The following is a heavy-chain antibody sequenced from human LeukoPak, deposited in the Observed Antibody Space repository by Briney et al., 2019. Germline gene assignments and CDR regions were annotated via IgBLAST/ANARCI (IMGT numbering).Heavy chain of an antibody. J-gene: IGHJ4*02. CDR3: ARDRDRYSSSWAPGY. V-gene: IGHV3-33*01. Sequence: GGSLRLSCAASGFTFSSYGMHWVRQAPGKGLEWVAVIWYDGSNKYYADSVKGRFTISRDNSKNTLYLQMNSLRAEDTAVYYCARDRDRYSSSWAPGYWGQGTLVTVSS. CDR1: GFTFSSYG. D-gene: IGHD6-13*01. CDR2: IWYDGSNK.